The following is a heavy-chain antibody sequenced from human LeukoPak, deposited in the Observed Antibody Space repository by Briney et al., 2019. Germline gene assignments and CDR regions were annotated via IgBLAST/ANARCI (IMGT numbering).Heavy chain of an antibody. CDR2: IYYSGST. V-gene: IGHV4-59*01. Sequence: PETLSLTCSVSGGSISSYYWSWIRQPPGKGLEWIGYIYYSGSTNYNPSLKSRVTISVDTSKNQFSLKLSSVTAADTAVYYCARQRNYYYYGMDVWGQGTTVTVSS. J-gene: IGHJ6*02. CDR3: ARQRNYYYYGMDV. CDR1: GGSISSYY.